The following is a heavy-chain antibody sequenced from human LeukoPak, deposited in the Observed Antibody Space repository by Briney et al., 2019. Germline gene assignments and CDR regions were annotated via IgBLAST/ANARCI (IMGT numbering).Heavy chain of an antibody. CDR1: GGSISSYY. J-gene: IGHJ4*02. CDR3: ARFRYDILTGYYSAGFDY. D-gene: IGHD3-9*01. CDR2: IYTSGST. Sequence: SETLSLTCTVSGGSISSYYWSWIRQPAGKGLEWIGRIYTSGSTNYNPSLKSRVTISVDTSKNQFSLKLSSVTAADTAVYYCARFRYDILTGYYSAGFDYWGQGTLVTVSS. V-gene: IGHV4-4*07.